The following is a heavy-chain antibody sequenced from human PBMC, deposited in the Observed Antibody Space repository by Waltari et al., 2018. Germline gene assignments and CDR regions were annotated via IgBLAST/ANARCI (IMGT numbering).Heavy chain of an antibody. D-gene: IGHD3-10*01. V-gene: IGHV1-69*05. J-gene: IGHJ5*02. CDR1: GGTFSSYA. Sequence: QVQLVQSGAEVKKPGSSVKVSCKASGGTFSSYAISWVRQAPGQGLEWMGGIIPIFGTANYAQKFKGRVTITTDESTSTAYMELSSLRSEDTAVYYCATASVRGVIGTNWFDPWGQGTLVTVSS. CDR3: ATASVRGVIGTNWFDP. CDR2: IIPIFGTA.